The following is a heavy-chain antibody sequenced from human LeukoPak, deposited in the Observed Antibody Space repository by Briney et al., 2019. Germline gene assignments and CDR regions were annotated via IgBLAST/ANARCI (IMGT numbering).Heavy chain of an antibody. J-gene: IGHJ4*02. CDR2: IWYDGSNK. V-gene: IGHV3-33*01. CDR3: ARGLSSSGSPHFDY. Sequence: HPGRSLRLSCAASGFTFSSYGMHWVRQAPGKGLEWVAVIWYDGSNKYYADSVKGRFTISRDNSKNTLYLQMNSLRAEDTAVYYCARGLSSSGSPHFDYWGQGTLVTVSS. D-gene: IGHD3-22*01. CDR1: GFTFSSYG.